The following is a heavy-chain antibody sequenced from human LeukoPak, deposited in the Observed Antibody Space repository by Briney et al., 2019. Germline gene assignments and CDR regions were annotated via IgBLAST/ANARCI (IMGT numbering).Heavy chain of an antibody. Sequence: ASVKASCKASGYTFTSYGISWVRQAPGQGLEWMGWISAYNGNTNYAQKLQGRVTMTTDTSTSTAYMELRSLRSDDTAVYYCARDADYGDYEGYYYYYGMDVWGQGTTVTVSS. V-gene: IGHV1-18*01. CDR1: GYTFTSYG. CDR3: ARDADYGDYEGYYYYYGMDV. J-gene: IGHJ6*02. CDR2: ISAYNGNT. D-gene: IGHD4-17*01.